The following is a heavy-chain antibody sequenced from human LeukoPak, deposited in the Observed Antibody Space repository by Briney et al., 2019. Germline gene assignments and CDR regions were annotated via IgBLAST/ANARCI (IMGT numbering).Heavy chain of an antibody. CDR2: ISYDGSNK. D-gene: IGHD4-17*01. CDR1: GFTFSSYA. J-gene: IGHJ4*02. Sequence: GGSLRLSCAASGFTFSSYAMHWVRQAPGKGLEWVAVISYDGSNKYYADSVKGRFTISRDNSKNTLYLQMNSLRAEDTAVYYCARDWVSYGDPALFDYWGQGTLVTVSS. CDR3: ARDWVSYGDPALFDY. V-gene: IGHV3-30-3*01.